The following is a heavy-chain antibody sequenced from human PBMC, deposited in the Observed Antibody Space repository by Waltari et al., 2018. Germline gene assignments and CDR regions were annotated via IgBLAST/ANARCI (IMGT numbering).Heavy chain of an antibody. CDR1: GYTFTDYY. Sequence: QVQLVQSGAEVKKPGASVKVSCKASGYTFTDYYMHWVRQAPGQGLEWMGWINPNSGGTNYVQKFQGRVTMTRDTSISTAYMELSRLRSDDTAVYYCASTMVRGVLGIDAFDIWGQGTMVTVSS. D-gene: IGHD3-10*01. V-gene: IGHV1-2*02. CDR2: INPNSGGT. J-gene: IGHJ3*02. CDR3: ASTMVRGVLGIDAFDI.